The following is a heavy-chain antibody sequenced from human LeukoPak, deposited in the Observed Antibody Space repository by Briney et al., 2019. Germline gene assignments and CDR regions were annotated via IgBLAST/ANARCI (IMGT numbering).Heavy chain of an antibody. D-gene: IGHD2/OR15-2a*01. J-gene: IGHJ6*02. CDR1: GFTFSGYW. CDR2: VNRNGGST. CDR3: GKDLHFYVAMDV. Sequence: PGGSLRLSCAASGFTFSGYWMHWVRQAPGKGLVWVSRVNRNGGSTSYADSVKGRFTISRDNAKNTLSLQMNSLRAEDTAVYYCGKDLHFYVAMDVWGQGTTVTVSS. V-gene: IGHV3-74*01.